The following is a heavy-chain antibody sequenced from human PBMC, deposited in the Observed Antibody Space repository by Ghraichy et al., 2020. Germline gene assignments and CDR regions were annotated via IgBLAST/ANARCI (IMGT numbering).Heavy chain of an antibody. J-gene: IGHJ4*02. D-gene: IGHD6-19*01. CDR2: ISSSSSYI. CDR3: ARDSSGWGLPHDY. CDR1: GFTFSSYS. Sequence: LSLTCAASGFTFSSYSMNWVRQAPGKGLEWVSSISSSSSYIYYADSVKGRFTISRDNAKNSLYLQMNSLRAEDTAVYYCARDSSGWGLPHDYWGQGTLVTVSS. V-gene: IGHV3-21*01.